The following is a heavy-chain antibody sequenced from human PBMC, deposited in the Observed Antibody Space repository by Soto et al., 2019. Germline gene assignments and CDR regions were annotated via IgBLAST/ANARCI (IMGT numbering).Heavy chain of an antibody. D-gene: IGHD4-17*01. Sequence: EVQLVESGGGLVKPGGSLRLSCAASGFTFSSYSMNWVRQAPGKGLEWVSSISSSSSYIYYADSVKGRFTISRDNAKNSLYLQMNSLRAEDTAVYYCARDRHDYGDHLRLDYWGQGTLVTVSS. J-gene: IGHJ4*02. CDR3: ARDRHDYGDHLRLDY. V-gene: IGHV3-21*01. CDR2: ISSSSSYI. CDR1: GFTFSSYS.